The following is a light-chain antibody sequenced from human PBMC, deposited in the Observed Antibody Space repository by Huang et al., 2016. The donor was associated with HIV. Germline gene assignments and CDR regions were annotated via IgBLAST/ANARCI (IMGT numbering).Light chain of an antibody. J-gene: IGKJ5*01. Sequence: DIQMTQSPSSLSASVGDTVTITCRASQDIGNSLAWYQQRPGKAPKLLLYLSSRLESGVPSRFSGSGSGTEYTLTISSLQPEDFATYYCHHYYATPITFGQGTRLEIK. CDR3: HHYYATPIT. CDR1: QDIGNS. V-gene: IGKV1-NL1*01. CDR2: LSS.